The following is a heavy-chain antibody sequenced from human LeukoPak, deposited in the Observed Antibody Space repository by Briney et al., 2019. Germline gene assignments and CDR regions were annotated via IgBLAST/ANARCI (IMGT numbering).Heavy chain of an antibody. D-gene: IGHD3-22*01. J-gene: IGHJ4*02. CDR1: GFTFSSYS. CDR3: ARVGYYYDSSGYYADY. Sequence: GGSLRLSCAASGFTFSSYSMNWVRQAPGKGLEWVSSISSSSSYIYYADSVKGRFTISRDNAKNSLYLQMNSLRAEDTAVYYCARVGYYYDSSGYYADYWGQGTLVTVSS. V-gene: IGHV3-21*01. CDR2: ISSSSSYI.